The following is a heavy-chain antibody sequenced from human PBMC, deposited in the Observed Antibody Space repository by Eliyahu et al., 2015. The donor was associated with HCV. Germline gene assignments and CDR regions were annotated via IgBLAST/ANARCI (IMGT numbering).Heavy chain of an antibody. V-gene: IGHV3-11*05. CDR2: ISSTSVYT. D-gene: IGHD3-9*01. J-gene: IGHJ6*02. Sequence: QVQLVESGGGLVKPGGSXRLSCAASGFTFSDYYXXWIRQAPGKGLEWVSYISSTSVYTNYADSVKGRFSISRDNAKNSLYLQMNSLRAEDTAVYYCARYDILTGTYGMDVWGQGTTVTVSS. CDR3: ARYDILTGTYGMDV. CDR1: GFTFSDYY.